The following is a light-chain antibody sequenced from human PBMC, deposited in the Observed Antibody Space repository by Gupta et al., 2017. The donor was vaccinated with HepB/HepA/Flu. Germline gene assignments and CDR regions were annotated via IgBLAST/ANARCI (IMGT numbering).Light chain of an antibody. J-gene: IGLJ2*01. V-gene: IGLV1-40*01. CDR2: GNN. CDR3: QSYDTSLDVV. Sequence: QSVLTQPPSVSGAPGQRVTISCSGTSSNIGTGYDVHWYQQLPGKAPKVLIYGNNIRPAGVPDRFSGSKAGTSAYLVITGLQADDEADYYCQSYDTSLDVVFGGGTKLTV. CDR1: SSNIGTGYD.